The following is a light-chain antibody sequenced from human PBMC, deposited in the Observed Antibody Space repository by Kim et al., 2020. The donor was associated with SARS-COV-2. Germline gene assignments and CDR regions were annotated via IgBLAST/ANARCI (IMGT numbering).Light chain of an antibody. CDR2: DVT. CDR1: SSDVGGYNY. J-gene: IGLJ2*01. CDR3: CSYTGSSTGV. V-gene: IGLV2-11*01. Sequence: QSALTQPRSVSGSPGQSVTISCTGTSSDVGGYNYVSWYQQHPGKAPKLLIYDVTKRPSGVPDRFSGSKSGSTASLTLSGLQAEDEADYYCCSYTGSSTGVFGGGTKVTVL.